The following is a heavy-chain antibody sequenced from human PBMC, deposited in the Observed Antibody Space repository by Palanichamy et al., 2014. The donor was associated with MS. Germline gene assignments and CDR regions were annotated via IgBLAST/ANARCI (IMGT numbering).Heavy chain of an antibody. D-gene: IGHD3-3*01. V-gene: IGHV3-23*01. CDR3: AKHMGYVFWSGYYGMDV. CDR2: ISDSGSSR. J-gene: IGHJ6*02. Sequence: EVQLLESGGGLVQPGGSLRLSCAASGFTFSSYAMSWVRQAPGKGLEWVSDISDSGSSRYYADSVKGRFTISRDNSKNTLYLQMNSPRAEDTAAYYCAKHMGYVFWSGYYGMDVWGQGTTVTVSS. CDR1: GFTFSSYA.